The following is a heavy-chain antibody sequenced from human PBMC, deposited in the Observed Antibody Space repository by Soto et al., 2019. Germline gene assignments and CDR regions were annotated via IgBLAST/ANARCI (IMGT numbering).Heavy chain of an antibody. Sequence: QVQLVQSGAEEKKPGASVKVSCKASGYTFTTYAVHWVRQAPGPRPEWMGWINAGNGNTKYSQKFQGRVTITRDTSASTVYMELSSLRSEDTAVYYCARQTYYYDSSGYGWDYWGQGTLVTVSS. CDR3: ARQTYYYDSSGYGWDY. D-gene: IGHD3-22*01. CDR1: GYTFTTYA. V-gene: IGHV1-3*05. J-gene: IGHJ4*02. CDR2: INAGNGNT.